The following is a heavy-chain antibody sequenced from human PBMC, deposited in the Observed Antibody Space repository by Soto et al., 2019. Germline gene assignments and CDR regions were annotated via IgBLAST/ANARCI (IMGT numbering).Heavy chain of an antibody. D-gene: IGHD4-4*01. CDR1: GFTFSTYS. Sequence: EMHLVESGGGLVKPGGSLRLSCAASGFTFSTYSMNWVRQAPGKGLEWVSSISGSGNYTHYADFLRGRFNISRDNAKTSLYLQMNSLRAEDTAVYYCAREGINNYNEYYFDSWGQGTVVTVSS. J-gene: IGHJ4*02. V-gene: IGHV3-21*01. CDR2: ISGSGNYT. CDR3: AREGINNYNEYYFDS.